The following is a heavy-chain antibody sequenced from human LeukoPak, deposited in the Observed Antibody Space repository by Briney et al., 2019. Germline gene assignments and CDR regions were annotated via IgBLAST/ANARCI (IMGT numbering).Heavy chain of an antibody. CDR1: GFTFSPHA. CDR3: AKGPTPYDYSNFDY. V-gene: IGHV3-23*01. J-gene: IGHJ4*02. D-gene: IGHD4-11*01. CDR2: ISGSGGST. Sequence: GGSLRLSCAASGFTFSPHAMHWVRQAPGKGLEWVSAISGSGGSTYYADSVKGRFTISRDNSKNTLYLQMNSLRAEDTAVYYCAKGPTPYDYSNFDYWGQGTLVTVSS.